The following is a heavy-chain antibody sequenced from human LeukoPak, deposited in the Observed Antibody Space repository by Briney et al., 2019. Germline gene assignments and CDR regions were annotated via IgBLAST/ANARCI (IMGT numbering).Heavy chain of an antibody. Sequence: ASVKVSCKASGYTFTSYGISWVRQAPGQGLEWMGWISAYNGNTNYAQKLQGRVTMTTDTSTSTAYMELRSLRSDDTAVYYCARPMDPLAYCGGDCYSFDYWGQGTLVTVYS. V-gene: IGHV1-18*01. D-gene: IGHD2-21*02. CDR1: GYTFTSYG. CDR2: ISAYNGNT. CDR3: ARPMDPLAYCGGDCYSFDY. J-gene: IGHJ4*02.